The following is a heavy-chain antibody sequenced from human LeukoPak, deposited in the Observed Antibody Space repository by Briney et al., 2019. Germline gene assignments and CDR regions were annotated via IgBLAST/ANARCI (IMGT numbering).Heavy chain of an antibody. CDR3: ARSPSGELDY. CDR1: GYTFTSYY. D-gene: IGHD1-26*01. V-gene: IGHV1-2*02. CDR2: INPYNGGT. Sequence: GASVTVSCKTSGYTFTSYYIHWVRQAPGQGLDYMGWINPYNGGTNYAQNFQGRVIMTRDTSISTAYMPLSRLTSDHTAVYYCARSPSGELDYWGRGTLVSVSS. J-gene: IGHJ4*02.